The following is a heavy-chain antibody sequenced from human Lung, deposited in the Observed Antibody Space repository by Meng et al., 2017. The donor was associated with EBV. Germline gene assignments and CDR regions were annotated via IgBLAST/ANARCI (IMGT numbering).Heavy chain of an antibody. J-gene: IGHJ4*02. CDR2: IYWDDDK. CDR3: VHHRRDTSGLHY. V-gene: IGHV2-5*02. CDR1: GFSLPASGVG. Sequence: QITLKESVPPPVKPHHTLPLTCAFSGFSLPASGVGVAWIRQPPGKALEWLALIYWDDDKRYRPSLKSRLTITKDTSKDQVVLSMSNMDPVDTATYYCVHHRRDTSGLHYWGQGTLVTVSS. D-gene: IGHD3-22*01.